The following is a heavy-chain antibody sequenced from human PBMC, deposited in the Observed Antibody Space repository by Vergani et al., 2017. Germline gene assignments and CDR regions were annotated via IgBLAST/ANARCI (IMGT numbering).Heavy chain of an antibody. CDR3: ASRDITICGVVIIRGYYYYGMDV. D-gene: IGHD3-3*01. V-gene: IGHV1-46*01. J-gene: IGHJ6*04. Sequence: QVQLVQSGAEVKKPGASVKVSCKASVYTFTSYYMHWVRQAPGQGLEWMGIINPSGGSTSYAQKFQGRVTMTRDTSTSTVYMELSSLRSEDTAVYYCASRDITICGVVIIRGYYYYGMDVWGKGTTVTVSS. CDR1: VYTFTSYY. CDR2: INPSGGST.